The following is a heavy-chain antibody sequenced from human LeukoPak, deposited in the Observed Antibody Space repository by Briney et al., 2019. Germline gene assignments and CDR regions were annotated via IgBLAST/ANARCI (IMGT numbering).Heavy chain of an antibody. J-gene: IGHJ4*02. Sequence: SETLSLTCTVSGGSISSYYWSWIRQPPGKGLEWIAFFAYSGTSNYNPSLKSRVTFSVDTSKNQFSLKLSSVTAADTAVYYCAMHGGSWTFASWGQGTLVTVSS. D-gene: IGHD3-16*01. V-gene: IGHV4-59*08. CDR2: FAYSGTS. CDR3: AMHGGSWTFAS. CDR1: GGSISSYY.